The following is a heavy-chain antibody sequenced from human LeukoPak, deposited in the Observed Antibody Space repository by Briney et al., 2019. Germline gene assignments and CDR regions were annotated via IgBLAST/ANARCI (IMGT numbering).Heavy chain of an antibody. D-gene: IGHD2-15*01. Sequence: GGSLRLSCAASGFTFSSYSMNWVRQAPGKGLEWVSSISSSSSYIYYADSVKGRFTISRDNAKNSLYLQMSSLRTEDTAVYYCARGRVAVADRYFDLWGRGTLVTVSS. V-gene: IGHV3-21*01. J-gene: IGHJ2*01. CDR3: ARGRVAVADRYFDL. CDR2: ISSSSSYI. CDR1: GFTFSSYS.